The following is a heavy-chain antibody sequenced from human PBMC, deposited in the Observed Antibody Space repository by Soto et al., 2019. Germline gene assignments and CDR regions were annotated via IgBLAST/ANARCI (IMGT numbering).Heavy chain of an antibody. CDR2: IKSKTDGGTT. V-gene: IGHV3-15*07. D-gene: IGHD3-3*01. CDR3: TTGRLRFLEWSLSYYYYGMDV. Sequence: PGGSLRLSCAASGFTFSNAWMNWVRQAPGKGLEWVGRIKSKTDGGTTDYAAPVKGRFTISRDDSKNTLYLQMNSLKTEDTAVYNCTTGRLRFLEWSLSYYYYGMDVWGQGTTVTVSS. J-gene: IGHJ6*02. CDR1: GFTFSNAW.